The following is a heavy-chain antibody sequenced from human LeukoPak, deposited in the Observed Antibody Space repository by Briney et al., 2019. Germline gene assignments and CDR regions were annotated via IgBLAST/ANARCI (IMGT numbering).Heavy chain of an antibody. D-gene: IGHD3-22*01. V-gene: IGHV4-38-2*02. CDR2: IYHSGST. J-gene: IGHJ3*02. CDR3: ASRITMTQDAFDI. Sequence: LETLSLTCTVSGYSISSGYYWGWIRQPPGKGLEWIGSIYHSGSTYYNPSLKSRVTISVDTSKNQFSLKLSSVTAADTAVYYCASRITMTQDAFDIWGQGTMVTVSS. CDR1: GYSISSGYY.